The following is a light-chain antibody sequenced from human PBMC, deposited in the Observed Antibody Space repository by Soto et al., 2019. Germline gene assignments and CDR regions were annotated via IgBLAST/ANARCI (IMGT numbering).Light chain of an antibody. J-gene: IGLJ3*02. Sequence: SYELTQPLSVSVALGQTARITCGGNNIGSKNVHWYQQKPGQAPVLVIYRDSNRPSGIPERFSGSNSGNTATLTISRAQAEDEDDYYCQVWDSSTARVFGGGTTVTVL. V-gene: IGLV3-9*01. CDR3: QVWDSSTARV. CDR2: RDS. CDR1: NIGSKN.